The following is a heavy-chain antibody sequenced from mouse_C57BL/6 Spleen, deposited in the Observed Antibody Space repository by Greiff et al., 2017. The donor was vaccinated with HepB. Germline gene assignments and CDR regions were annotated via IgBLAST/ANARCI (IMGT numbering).Heavy chain of an antibody. Sequence: QVQLQQSGAELVKPGASVKLSCKASGYTFTSYWMQWVKQRPGQGLEWIGEIDPSDSYTNYNQKFKGKATLTVDTSSSTAYMQLSSLTSEDSAVYYCARVGTGYAMDYWGQGTSVTVSS. J-gene: IGHJ4*01. CDR3: ARVGTGYAMDY. V-gene: IGHV1-50*01. D-gene: IGHD3-1*01. CDR2: IDPSDSYT. CDR1: GYTFTSYW.